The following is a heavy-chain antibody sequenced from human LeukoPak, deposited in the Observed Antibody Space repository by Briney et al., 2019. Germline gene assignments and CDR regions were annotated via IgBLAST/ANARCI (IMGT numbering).Heavy chain of an antibody. CDR3: ARDQVGHFEYSSPDADC. J-gene: IGHJ4*02. D-gene: IGHD6-6*01. Sequence: PGGSLRLSCAASGFTFSSYWRHWVRQAPGKGLVWVSLINTIGSSTSYADSVKGRFTISRDNAKNTLYLQINSLRAEDTPVYYCARDQVGHFEYSSPDADCWGQGTLVTVCS. V-gene: IGHV3-74*01. CDR1: GFTFSSYW. CDR2: INTIGSST.